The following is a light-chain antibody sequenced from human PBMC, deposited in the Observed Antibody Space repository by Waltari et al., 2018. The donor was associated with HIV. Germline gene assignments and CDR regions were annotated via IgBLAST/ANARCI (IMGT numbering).Light chain of an antibody. J-gene: IGLJ2*01. CDR3: CSYAGSYTMV. CDR2: DVS. CDR1: RRDVGGSKF. V-gene: IGLV2-11*01. Sequence: QSALTQPRSVSGSPGQSVTISCTGSRRDVGGSKFVSWYQQHPGKAPKVIIHDVSERPSGVPDRFSGSKSGNTASLTISGLQAEDDADYYCCSYAGSYTMVFGGGTKLTVL.